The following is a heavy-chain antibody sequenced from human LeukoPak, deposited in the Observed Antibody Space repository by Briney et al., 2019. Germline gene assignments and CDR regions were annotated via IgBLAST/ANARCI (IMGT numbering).Heavy chain of an antibody. V-gene: IGHV3-33*01. J-gene: IGHJ4*02. CDR3: ARDRHYYDSSGPFDY. D-gene: IGHD3-22*01. Sequence: PGGSLRLSCAASGFTFSSYGMHWVRQAPGKGLEWVAVIWYDGSNKYYADSVKGRFTISRDNSKNTLYLQMNSLRAEDTAVYYCARDRHYYDSSGPFDYWGQGTLVTVSS. CDR2: IWYDGSNK. CDR1: GFTFSSYG.